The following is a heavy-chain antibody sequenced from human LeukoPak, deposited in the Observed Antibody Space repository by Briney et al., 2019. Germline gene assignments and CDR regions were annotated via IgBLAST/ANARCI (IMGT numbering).Heavy chain of an antibody. CDR2: INPSGGST. D-gene: IGHD3-3*01. Sequence: ASVKVSCKASGYPFSNYYIHWARQAPGQTFEWMGIINPSGGSTSYPQVFHGRVTMTSDTSTSTVYMELSSLRSEDTAVCYCARGYDLPGGYWGQGSLVIVSS. CDR1: GYPFSNYY. J-gene: IGHJ4*02. CDR3: ARGYDLPGGY. V-gene: IGHV1-46*01.